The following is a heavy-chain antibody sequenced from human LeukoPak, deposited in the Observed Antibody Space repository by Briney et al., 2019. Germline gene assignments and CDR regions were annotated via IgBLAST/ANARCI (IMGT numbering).Heavy chain of an antibody. V-gene: IGHV4-39*07. D-gene: IGHD5-12*01. CDR1: GGSISSSSYY. Sequence: PSETLSLTCTVSGGSISSSSYYWGWIRQPPGKGLEWIGSIYYSGSTYYNPSLKSRVTISVDTSKNQFSLKLSSVTAADTAVYYCASDIVATTTLYYYYGMDVWGQGTTVTVSS. J-gene: IGHJ6*02. CDR2: IYYSGST. CDR3: ASDIVATTTLYYYYGMDV.